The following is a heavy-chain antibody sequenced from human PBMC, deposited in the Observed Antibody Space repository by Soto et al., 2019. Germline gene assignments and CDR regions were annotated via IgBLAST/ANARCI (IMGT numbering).Heavy chain of an antibody. V-gene: IGHV1-69*12. CDR2: IIPIDATV. CDR3: ARDLLGFGYTYGGV. Sequence: QVQLVQSGAEVKKPGSSVKVSCKASGGTFSNYALISWVRQAPGQGLEWMGGIIPIDATVNYAQKFQGRITITADELTTTAYLALGSLRSEDTAVYSCARDLLGFGYTYGGVWWQGTTVTVSS. D-gene: IGHD3-16*01. J-gene: IGHJ6*01. CDR1: GGTFSNYA.